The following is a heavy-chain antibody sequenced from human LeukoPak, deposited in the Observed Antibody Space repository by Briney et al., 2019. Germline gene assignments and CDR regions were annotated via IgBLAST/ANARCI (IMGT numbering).Heavy chain of an antibody. CDR3: ARDRGDIVVVPAAIWYGMDV. Sequence: GGSLRLSCAASGFTFSSYGMHWVRQAPGKGLEWVAVIWYDGSNKYYADSVKGRFTISRDNSKNTLYLQMNSLRAEDTAVYYCARDRGDIVVVPAAIWYGMDVWGQGTTVTVSS. V-gene: IGHV3-33*01. CDR2: IWYDGSNK. D-gene: IGHD2-2*02. CDR1: GFTFSSYG. J-gene: IGHJ6*02.